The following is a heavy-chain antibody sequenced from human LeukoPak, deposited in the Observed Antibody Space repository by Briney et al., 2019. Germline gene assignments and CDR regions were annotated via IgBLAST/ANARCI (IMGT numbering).Heavy chain of an antibody. CDR3: ARLWFGEQYNWFDR. CDR2: INPNSGGT. J-gene: IGHJ5*02. D-gene: IGHD3-10*01. CDR1: GYTFTGYY. V-gene: IGHV1-2*02. Sequence: ASVKVSCKASGYTFTGYYMHWVRQAPGQGLEWMGWINPNSGGTNYAQKFQGRVTMTRDTSISTAYMELSRLRSDDTAVYYCARLWFGEQYNWFDRWGQGTLVTVSS.